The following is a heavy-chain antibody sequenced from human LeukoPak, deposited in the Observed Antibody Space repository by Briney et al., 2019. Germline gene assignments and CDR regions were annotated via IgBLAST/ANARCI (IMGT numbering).Heavy chain of an antibody. Sequence: SVKLSCKAAGATFSSYAISWVRQAPGQGLGGLGRFIPIFGIANYAQKFQVRVTVTPSKSTSTAYMELSSLRSEAPAVYYCAISVTTASGLVSSVNWFDPWGQRALVTVSS. V-gene: IGHV1-69*04. CDR2: FIPIFGIA. J-gene: IGHJ5*02. CDR1: GATFSSYA. CDR3: AISVTTASGLVSSVNWFDP. D-gene: IGHD4-17*01.